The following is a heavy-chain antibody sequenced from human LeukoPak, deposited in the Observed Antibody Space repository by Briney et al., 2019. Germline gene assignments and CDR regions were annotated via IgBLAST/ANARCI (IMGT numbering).Heavy chain of an antibody. CDR3: ARVKFYSNYYFDY. Sequence: PSETLSLTCAVYGGSFSGCYWSWIRQPPGKGLEWIGEINHRGSTNYNPSLKSRVTISVDTSKNQFSLKLSSVTAADTAVYYCARVKFYSNYYFDYWGQGTLVTVSS. J-gene: IGHJ4*02. V-gene: IGHV4-34*01. CDR1: GGSFSGCY. D-gene: IGHD4-11*01. CDR2: INHRGST.